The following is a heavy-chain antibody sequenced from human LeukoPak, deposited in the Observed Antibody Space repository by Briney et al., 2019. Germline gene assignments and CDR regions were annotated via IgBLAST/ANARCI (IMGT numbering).Heavy chain of an antibody. CDR2: INHSGST. CDR3: AVAMSLNPYYYYMDV. Sequence: PSETLSLTCAVYGVSFSGYYWSWLRQPPGKGLEWIGEINHSGSTNYNPSLKSRVTISVDTSKNQFSLKLSSVTAADTAVYYCAVAMSLNPYYYYMDVWGKGTTVTVSS. J-gene: IGHJ6*03. V-gene: IGHV4-34*01. CDR1: GVSFSGYY.